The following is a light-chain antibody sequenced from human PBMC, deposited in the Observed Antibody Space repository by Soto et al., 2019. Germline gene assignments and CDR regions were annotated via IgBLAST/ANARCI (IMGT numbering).Light chain of an antibody. V-gene: IGKV3-15*01. CDR1: QSVSSN. CDR2: GAS. J-gene: IGKJ4*01. Sequence: EVVMTQSPATLSLSPGERATLSCRASQSVSSNLAWYQQKPGQAPRLLIYGASTRATVIPARFSGSGSGTEFTLSISSLKSEDFAVYYCQQYNNWPLTLGGGTKVDIK. CDR3: QQYNNWPLT.